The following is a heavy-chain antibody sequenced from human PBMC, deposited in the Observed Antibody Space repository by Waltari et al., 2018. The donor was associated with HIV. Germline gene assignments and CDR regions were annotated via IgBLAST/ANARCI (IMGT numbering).Heavy chain of an antibody. CDR3: ARERAGNIYWVGSGWADY. D-gene: IGHD6-19*01. CDR2: IYYSGST. J-gene: IGHJ4*02. CDR1: GGSISSSSYY. V-gene: IGHV4-39*07. Sequence: QLQLQESGPGLVKPSETLSLTCTVSGGSISSSSYYWGWIRQPPGTGLEWIGSIYYSGSTYYNPSLKSRVTISVDTSKNQFSLKLSSVTAADTAVYYCARERAGNIYWVGSGWADYWGQGTLVTVSS.